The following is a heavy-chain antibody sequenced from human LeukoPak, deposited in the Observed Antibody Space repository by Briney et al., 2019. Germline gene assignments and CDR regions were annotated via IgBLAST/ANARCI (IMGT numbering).Heavy chain of an antibody. Sequence: GGSLRLSCAASGFTFSSYSMNWVRQAPGKGLEWVSYISSSSSTIYYADSVKGRFTISRDNAKNSLYLQMNSLRAEDTAVYYCARVYRTTVTSLCYWGQGTLVTVSS. CDR3: ARVYRTTVTSLCY. D-gene: IGHD4-17*01. V-gene: IGHV3-48*01. CDR2: ISSSSSTI. J-gene: IGHJ4*02. CDR1: GFTFSSYS.